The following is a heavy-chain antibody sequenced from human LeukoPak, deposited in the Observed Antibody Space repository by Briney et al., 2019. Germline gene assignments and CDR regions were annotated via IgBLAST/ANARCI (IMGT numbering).Heavy chain of an antibody. CDR2: ISYDGSNK. J-gene: IGHJ4*02. Sequence: PGGSLRLSCAASGFTFSSYAMHWVRQAPGKGLEWVAVISYDGSNKYYADSVKGRFTISRDNAKNTLYLQMNSLRAEDTAVYYCARPFYHDILTGYEQWGQGTLVTVSS. CDR1: GFTFSSYA. D-gene: IGHD3-9*01. CDR3: ARPFYHDILTGYEQ. V-gene: IGHV3-30*04.